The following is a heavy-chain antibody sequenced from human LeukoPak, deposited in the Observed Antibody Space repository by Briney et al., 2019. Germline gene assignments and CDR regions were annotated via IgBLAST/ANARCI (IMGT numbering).Heavy chain of an antibody. CDR3: ARAHHQTLRYFDVVMGY. V-gene: IGHV1-69*06. CDR2: IIPIFGTA. J-gene: IGHJ4*02. D-gene: IGHD3-9*01. CDR1: GGTFSIYA. Sequence: ASVKVSCKASGGTFSIYAISWVRQAPGQGLEWMGGIIPIFGTANYAQKFQGRVTITADKSTSTAYMELSSLRSEDTPVYYCARAHHQTLRYFDVVMGYWGQGTLVTVSS.